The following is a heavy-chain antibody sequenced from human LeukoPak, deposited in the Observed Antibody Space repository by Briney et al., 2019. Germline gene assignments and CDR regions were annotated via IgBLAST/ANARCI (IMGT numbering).Heavy chain of an antibody. CDR1: GGSSSGYY. CDR3: ARGRIAAAGPGLDY. V-gene: IGHV4-34*01. D-gene: IGHD6-13*01. J-gene: IGHJ4*02. CDR2: INHSGST. Sequence: PSETLSLTCAVYGGSSSGYYWSWIRQPPGKGLEWIGEINHSGSTNYNPSLKSRVTISVDTSKNQFSLKLSSVTAADTAVYYCARGRIAAAGPGLDYWGQGTLVTVSS.